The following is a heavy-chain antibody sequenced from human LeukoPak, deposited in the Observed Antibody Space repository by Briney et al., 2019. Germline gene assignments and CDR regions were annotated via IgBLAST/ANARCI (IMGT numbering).Heavy chain of an antibody. J-gene: IGHJ4*02. D-gene: IGHD6-13*01. CDR2: IRSIANTYAT. CDR3: ARLSEIAAAGYDY. CDR1: GFTFSASA. V-gene: IGHV3-73*01. Sequence: GGSLRLSCAASGFTFSASAVHWVRQASGKGLEWVGRIRSIANTYATAYAASVQGRFAISRDDSKNTAYLQMNSLKSEDTAVYYCARLSEIAAAGYDYWGQGTLVTVSS.